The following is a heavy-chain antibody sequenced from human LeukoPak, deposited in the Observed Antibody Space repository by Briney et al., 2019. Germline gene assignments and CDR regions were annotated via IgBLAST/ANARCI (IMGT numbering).Heavy chain of an antibody. D-gene: IGHD1-26*01. CDR3: AADPRARDWFDP. Sequence: GASVKVSCKASGYTFTSYYMHWVRQAPGQGLEWMGIINPSGGSTSYAQKFQGRVTMTRDTSTSTVYMELSSLRSEDTAVYYCAADPRARDWFDPWGQGTLVTVSS. J-gene: IGHJ5*02. CDR1: GYTFTSYY. V-gene: IGHV1-46*01. CDR2: INPSGGST.